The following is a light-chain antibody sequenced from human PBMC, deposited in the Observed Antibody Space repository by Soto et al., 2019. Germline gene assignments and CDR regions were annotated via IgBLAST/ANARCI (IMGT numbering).Light chain of an antibody. Sequence: EIVLTQSPATLSLSPGERATLSCRASQNVNSYITWYQQKPGQAPRLLIYDASNRATGIPARFSGSGSGTDFPLTINSLEPEDFAVYYCQQRSNWPITFGQGTRLEIK. CDR3: QQRSNWPIT. J-gene: IGKJ5*01. V-gene: IGKV3-11*01. CDR1: QNVNSY. CDR2: DAS.